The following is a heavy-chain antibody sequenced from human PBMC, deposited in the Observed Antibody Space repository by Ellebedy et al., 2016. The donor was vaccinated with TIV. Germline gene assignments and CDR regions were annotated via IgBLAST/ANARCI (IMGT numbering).Heavy chain of an antibody. D-gene: IGHD3-10*01. J-gene: IGHJ3*02. Sequence: SGPTLVKPTQTLTLTCTFSGFSLNTGGEGVGWIRQPPGKALEWLALIYWNDDKYYSPSLKSRLTINKDTSNNQVVLTMTTMDPVDTATYYCAHKIGISMFRGPQGAFDIWGQGTKVTVSS. V-gene: IGHV2-5*01. CDR2: IYWNDDK. CDR1: GFSLNTGGEG. CDR3: AHKIGISMFRGPQGAFDI.